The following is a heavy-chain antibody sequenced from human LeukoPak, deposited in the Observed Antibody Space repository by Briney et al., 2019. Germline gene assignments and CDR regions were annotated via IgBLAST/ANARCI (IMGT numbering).Heavy chain of an antibody. Sequence: ASVKVSCKASGGTFSSYAISWVRQAPGQGLEGMGRIIPIFGIANYAQKFQGRVTITADKSTSTAYMELSSLRSEDTAVYYCARTPKDYYDSSGYYGWFDPWGQGTLVTVSS. CDR3: ARTPKDYYDSSGYYGWFDP. D-gene: IGHD3-22*01. CDR1: GGTFSSYA. J-gene: IGHJ5*02. V-gene: IGHV1-69*04. CDR2: IIPIFGIA.